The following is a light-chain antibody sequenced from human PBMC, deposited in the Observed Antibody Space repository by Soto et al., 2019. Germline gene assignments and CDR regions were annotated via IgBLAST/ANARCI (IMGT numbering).Light chain of an antibody. Sequence: QSVLTQPASVSGSPGQSSTISCTGTSSDVGGYNYVSWYQQHPGKAPKLMIYEVSNRPSGVSYRFSGSKSGNTASLTISGLQAEDEADYYCSSHTSSNTRVFGTGTKVTVL. J-gene: IGLJ1*01. CDR3: SSHTSSNTRV. CDR1: SSDVGGYNY. V-gene: IGLV2-14*01. CDR2: EVS.